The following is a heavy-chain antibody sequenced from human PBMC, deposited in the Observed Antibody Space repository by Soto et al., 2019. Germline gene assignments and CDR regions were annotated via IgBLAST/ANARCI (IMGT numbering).Heavy chain of an antibody. CDR3: ARGGRYYYASTGYSYNYFDY. CDR1: GYTFTNYD. V-gene: IGHV1-8*01. D-gene: IGHD3-22*01. Sequence: QVQLVQSGAEVKKPGASVKVSCKASGYTFTNYDINWVRQATGQGLEWMAWMNPNTGNTAYAQKFQGRITMTRNTAISTTYMELSSLRSEDTAVYYCARGGRYYYASTGYSYNYFDYWGQGTLVTVSS. J-gene: IGHJ4*02. CDR2: MNPNTGNT.